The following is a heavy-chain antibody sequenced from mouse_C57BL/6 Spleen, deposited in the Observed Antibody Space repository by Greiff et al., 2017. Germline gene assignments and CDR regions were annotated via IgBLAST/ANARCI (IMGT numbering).Heavy chain of an antibody. CDR2: INPSSGYT. CDR3: AREGAAYSYYFDY. J-gene: IGHJ2*01. Sequence: QVQLQQSGAELAKPGASVKLSCKASGYTFTSYWMHWVKQRPGQGLEWIGYINPSSGYTKYNQKFKDKATLTADKSSSTAYLQLSSLTYEDSAVYYCAREGAAYSYYFDYWGQGTTLTVSS. CDR1: GYTFTSYW. D-gene: IGHD2-10*01. V-gene: IGHV1-7*01.